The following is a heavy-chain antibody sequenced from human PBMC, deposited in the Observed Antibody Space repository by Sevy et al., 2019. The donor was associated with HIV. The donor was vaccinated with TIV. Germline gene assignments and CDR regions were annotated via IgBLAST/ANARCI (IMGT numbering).Heavy chain of an antibody. CDR2: ISSSSYI. D-gene: IGHD3-10*01. V-gene: IGHV3-21*01. CDR1: GFTFSSYS. Sequence: GGSLRLSCAASGFTFSSYSMNWVRQAPGKGLEWVSSISSSSYIYYADSVKGRFTISRDNAKNSLYLQMNSLRAEDTAVYYCARFYYGSGSLDYWGQGTLVTVSS. J-gene: IGHJ4*02. CDR3: ARFYYGSGSLDY.